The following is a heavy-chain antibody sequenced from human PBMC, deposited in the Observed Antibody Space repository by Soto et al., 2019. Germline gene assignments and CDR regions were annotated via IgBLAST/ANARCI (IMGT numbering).Heavy chain of an antibody. V-gene: IGHV4-61*01. Sequence: SETLSLTCTVSGGSVSSGSFYWSWIRQPPGKGLEWIGFIYNTGTTNYNPSLRSRATISIDTSKNQFSLHLKSVTAADSAMYFCARGHGIYVRFDFWGQGALVTVSS. CDR1: GGSVSSGSFY. D-gene: IGHD3-9*01. J-gene: IGHJ4*02. CDR3: ARGHGIYVRFDF. CDR2: IYNTGTT.